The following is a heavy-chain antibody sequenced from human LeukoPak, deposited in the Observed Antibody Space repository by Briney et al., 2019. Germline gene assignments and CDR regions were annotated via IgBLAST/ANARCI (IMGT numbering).Heavy chain of an antibody. CDR3: ARSRSPDGYKVGYYYYGMDV. V-gene: IGHV1-69*04. D-gene: IGHD5-24*01. CDR2: TIPILDMP. CDR1: GGTFSSYA. J-gene: IGHJ6*02. Sequence: ASVKVSCKASGGTFSSYAISWVRQAPGQGLEWMGRTIPILDMPNYAQNFQGRVTITADKSTSTLYMELSSLRSEDTAVYYCARSRSPDGYKVGYYYYGMDVWGQGTTVTVSS.